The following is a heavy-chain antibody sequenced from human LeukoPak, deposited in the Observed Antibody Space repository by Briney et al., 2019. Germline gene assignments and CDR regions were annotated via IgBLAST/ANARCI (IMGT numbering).Heavy chain of an antibody. V-gene: IGHV1-2*02. D-gene: IGHD7-27*01. CDR3: AAPPPGDY. J-gene: IGHJ4*02. Sequence: ASVKVSCKASGYTFTDYYIHWVRQAPGQGLEWMGWSNPDSGATKYAQKFQGTVTMTTDTSISTAYMELSRLRSDDTAVYYCAAPPPGDYWGQGTRVTVSS. CDR1: GYTFTDYY. CDR2: SNPDSGAT.